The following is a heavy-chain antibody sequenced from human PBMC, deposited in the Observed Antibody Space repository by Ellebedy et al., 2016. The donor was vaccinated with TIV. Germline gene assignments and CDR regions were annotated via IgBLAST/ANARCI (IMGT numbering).Heavy chain of an antibody. V-gene: IGHV3-53*01. CDR1: GFTVSSNY. Sequence: GESLKISCAASGFTVSSNYMSWVRQAPGKGLEWVSVIYSGGSTYYADSVKGRFTISRDNSKNTLYLQMNSLRAEDTAVYYCGKVATMIVRLTYFDYWGQGTLVTVSS. J-gene: IGHJ4*02. CDR2: IYSGGST. CDR3: GKVATMIVRLTYFDY. D-gene: IGHD3-22*01.